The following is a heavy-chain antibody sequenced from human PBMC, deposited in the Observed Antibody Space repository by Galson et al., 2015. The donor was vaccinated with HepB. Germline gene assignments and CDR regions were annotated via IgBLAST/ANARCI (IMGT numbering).Heavy chain of an antibody. D-gene: IGHD2-2*02. V-gene: IGHV3-23*01. Sequence: SLRLSCAASGFTFSSYSMSWVRQVPGKGLEWVSSISGSGASTYCADSVKGRFTISRDNSKNTLYLQINSLRDEDTAVYYCAKGAECTSTSCYTVGVFDYWGQGALVTVSS. CDR3: AKGAECTSTSCYTVGVFDY. CDR1: GFTFSSYS. CDR2: ISGSGAST. J-gene: IGHJ4*02.